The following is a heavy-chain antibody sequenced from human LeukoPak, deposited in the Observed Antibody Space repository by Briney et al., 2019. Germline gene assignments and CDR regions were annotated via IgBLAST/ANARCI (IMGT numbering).Heavy chain of an antibody. CDR3: AREGDSGYHRDFDY. CDR1: GFTFDDYA. Sequence: PGGSLRLSCAASGFTFDDYAMSWVRQAPGKGLEWVSGINWNGGSIGYGDSVKGRITISRDNAKNSLYLQMSSLRAEDTALYYCAREGDSGYHRDFDYWGQGTLVTVSS. CDR2: INWNGGSI. J-gene: IGHJ4*02. V-gene: IGHV3-20*04. D-gene: IGHD3-22*01.